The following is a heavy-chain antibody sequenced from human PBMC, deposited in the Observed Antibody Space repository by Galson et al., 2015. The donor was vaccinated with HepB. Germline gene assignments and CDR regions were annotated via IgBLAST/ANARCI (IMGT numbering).Heavy chain of an antibody. J-gene: IGHJ4*02. CDR1: GFTFSSYG. CDR2: IWYDGSNK. CDR3: ARDQRLISSGWYLDY. V-gene: IGHV3-33*01. Sequence: SLRLSCAASGFTFSSYGMHWVRQAPGKGLEWVAVIWYDGSNKYYADSVKGRFTLSRDNSTNTRYLQMNSLRAEDTAVYYCARDQRLISSGWYLDYWGQGTLVAVAS. D-gene: IGHD6-19*01.